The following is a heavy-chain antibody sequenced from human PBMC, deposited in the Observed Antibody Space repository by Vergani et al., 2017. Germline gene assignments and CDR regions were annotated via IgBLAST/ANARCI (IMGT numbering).Heavy chain of an antibody. CDR3: ARGGRRFRELLRPIDY. J-gene: IGHJ4*02. CDR1: GGSFRGYY. D-gene: IGHD3-10*01. Sequence: QVQLQQWGAGLLKPSETLSLTCAVYGGSFRGYYWSWIRQPPGKGVEWSGEINHSGSTNYNPSLKSRVTISVDTSKSQFSLKLSSVTAADTAVYYCARGGRRFRELLRPIDYWGQGTLVTVSS. CDR2: INHSGST. V-gene: IGHV4-34*01.